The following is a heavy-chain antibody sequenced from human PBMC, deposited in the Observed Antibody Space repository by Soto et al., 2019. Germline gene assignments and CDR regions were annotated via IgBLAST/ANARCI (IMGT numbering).Heavy chain of an antibody. CDR2: IIPILGIA. CDR1: GGTFSSYT. J-gene: IGHJ6*03. D-gene: IGHD3-10*01. CDR3: RVSVGGVIKYNMDV. V-gene: IGHV1-69*02. Sequence: SVKVSCKASGGTFSSYTISWVRQAPGQGLEWMGRIIPILGIANYAQKYQGRVTITADKSTSTAYMELSSLRSEDTAVYYCRVSVGGVIKYNMDVGGKGTRVTVSS.